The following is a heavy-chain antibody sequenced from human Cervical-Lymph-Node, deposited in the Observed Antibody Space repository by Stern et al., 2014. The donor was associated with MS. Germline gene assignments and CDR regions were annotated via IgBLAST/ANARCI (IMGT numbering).Heavy chain of an antibody. CDR1: GFTVSRDY. Sequence: DVQLVESGGGVIQPGGSLRLSCTASGFTVSRDYMTWVRQAPGKGLEWVSLITNVGSTFYTASVKGRFTISRDDSKNTVYLHMTSLRAEDTAMYYCARDTSSPERSDWWGQGTLVTVSS. CDR3: ARDTSSPERSDW. J-gene: IGHJ4*02. D-gene: IGHD1-1*01. CDR2: ITNVGST. V-gene: IGHV3-53*01.